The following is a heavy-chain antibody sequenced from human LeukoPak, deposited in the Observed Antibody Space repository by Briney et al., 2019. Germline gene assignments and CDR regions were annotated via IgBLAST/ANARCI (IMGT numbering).Heavy chain of an antibody. V-gene: IGHV4-34*01. D-gene: IGHD3-22*01. CDR2: INHSGST. Sequence: SETLSLTCAVYGGSFSGYYWSWIRQPPGKGLEWSVEINHSGSTNYNPSLKSRVTISVDTSKNQFSLKLSSVTAADTAVYYCASGPYDSSGYYFDYWGQGTLVTVSS. CDR3: ASGPYDSSGYYFDY. CDR1: GGSFSGYY. J-gene: IGHJ4*02.